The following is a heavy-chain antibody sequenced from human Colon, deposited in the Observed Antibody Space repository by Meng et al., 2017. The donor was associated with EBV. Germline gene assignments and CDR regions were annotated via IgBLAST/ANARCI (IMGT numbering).Heavy chain of an antibody. J-gene: IGHJ4*02. D-gene: IGHD2-8*02. CDR1: GGSLSGAY. CDR2: IIHGGSP. V-gene: IGHV4-34*12. Sequence: QVQLQQWGAGLLKPSXTLSLTCAVNGGSLSGAYRNWIRQPPGKGLEWIGEIIHGGSPSYNPSLKSRVTISIDTSKNQLSLMLSSVTAADTAVYYCARRPTGIDYWGQGTLVTVSS. CDR3: ARRPTGIDY.